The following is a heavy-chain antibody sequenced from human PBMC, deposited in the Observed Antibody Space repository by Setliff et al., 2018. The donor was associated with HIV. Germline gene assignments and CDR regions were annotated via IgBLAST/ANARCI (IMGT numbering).Heavy chain of an antibody. Sequence: ASVKVSCKASGYTFAGYYLHWLRQAPGQGLEWMGYIIPDSGDTKYSQKFQGRVTMTRDTSITTAYMELSRLRSDDTAVYYCARVGGTYSYDTDGFFSFYFEIWGRGTLVTVSS. D-gene: IGHD3-22*01. J-gene: IGHJ4*02. CDR3: ARVGGTYSYDTDGFFSFYFEI. CDR2: IIPDSGDT. CDR1: GYTFAGYY. V-gene: IGHV1-2*02.